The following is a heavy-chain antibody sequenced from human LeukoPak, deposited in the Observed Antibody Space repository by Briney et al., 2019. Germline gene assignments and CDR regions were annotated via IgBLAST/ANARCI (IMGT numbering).Heavy chain of an antibody. Sequence: PGGSLRLSCAASGFTFSSYTIHWVRQAPGKGLEWVANIKQDGSEKYYVDSVKGRFTMSRDNAKNSLYLQMNSLRAEDTAVYYCARVQWELRGVGSYFEYWGQGALVTVSS. CDR3: ARVQWELRGVGSYFEY. CDR2: IKQDGSEK. V-gene: IGHV3-7*01. CDR1: GFTFSSYT. J-gene: IGHJ4*02. D-gene: IGHD1-26*01.